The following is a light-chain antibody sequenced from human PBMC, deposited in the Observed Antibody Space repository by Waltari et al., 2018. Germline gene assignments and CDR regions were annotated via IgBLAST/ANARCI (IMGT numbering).Light chain of an antibody. J-gene: IGKJ1*01. CDR3: QQGVSIPWT. Sequence: DIQMTQSPSSLSAYVGDRVTITCRARQSITTYLNWYQQKPGKPPKVLIYAASSLKSGVPSRFSGSGSGTEVTLTINSLQPQDSATYYCQQGVSIPWTFGQGTKLEIK. V-gene: IGKV1-39*01. CDR1: QSITTY. CDR2: AAS.